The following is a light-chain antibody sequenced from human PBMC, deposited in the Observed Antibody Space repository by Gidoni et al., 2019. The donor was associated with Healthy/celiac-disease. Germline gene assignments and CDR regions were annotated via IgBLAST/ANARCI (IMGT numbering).Light chain of an antibody. J-gene: IGKJ1*01. Sequence: DIQMTQSPSTLSASVGDRVIIPCRASQSISSWLAWYQQKPEKAPKLLNYKSYSLESGEPSRFCGSGSGTEFTLTIGSLQPDEFATYYCQQYNSYSPWTFGQGTKVEIK. CDR1: QSISSW. CDR3: QQYNSYSPWT. V-gene: IGKV1-5*03. CDR2: KSY.